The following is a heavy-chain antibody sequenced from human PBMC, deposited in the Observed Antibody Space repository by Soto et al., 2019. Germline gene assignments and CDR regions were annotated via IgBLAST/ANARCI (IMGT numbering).Heavy chain of an antibody. V-gene: IGHV4-30-4*01. CDR1: GGSISSGDYY. D-gene: IGHD3-22*01. CDR2: IYYSGST. Sequence: KASETLSLTCTVSGGSISSGDYYWSWIRQPPGKGLEWIGYIYYSGSTYYNPSLKSRVTISVDTSKNQFSLKLSSVTAADTAVYYCARGRLYSSGYYPVDYWGQGTLVTVSS. CDR3: ARGRLYSSGYYPVDY. J-gene: IGHJ4*02.